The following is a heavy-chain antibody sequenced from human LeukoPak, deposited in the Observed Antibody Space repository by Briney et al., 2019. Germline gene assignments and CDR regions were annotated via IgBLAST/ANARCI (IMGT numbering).Heavy chain of an antibody. CDR3: ARRDFTSRWSFDC. V-gene: IGHV4-4*07. CDR1: GGSISNYH. Sequence: SETLSLTCTVSGGSISNYHWSWIRQPAGEGLGWVGQIHTSGSTNYNPPLKSRVTMSIDTPENQLSLTIRSVTAADTAVYYCARRDFTSRWSFDCWGQGTLVTVSS. D-gene: IGHD6-19*01. CDR2: IHTSGST. J-gene: IGHJ4*02.